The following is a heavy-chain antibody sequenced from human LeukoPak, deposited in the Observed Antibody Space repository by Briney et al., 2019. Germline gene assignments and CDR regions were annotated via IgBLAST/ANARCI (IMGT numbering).Heavy chain of an antibody. V-gene: IGHV3-11*04. CDR2: ISSSGSTI. Sequence: PGGSLRLSCAAPGFTFSDYYMSWIRQAPGKGLEGVSYISSSGSTIYYADSVKGRFTISRDNAKNSLYLQMNSLRAEDTAVYYCASIGAAHYYYYYMDVWGKGTTVTVSS. CDR1: GFTFSDYY. J-gene: IGHJ6*03. CDR3: ASIGAAHYYYYYMDV. D-gene: IGHD1-26*01.